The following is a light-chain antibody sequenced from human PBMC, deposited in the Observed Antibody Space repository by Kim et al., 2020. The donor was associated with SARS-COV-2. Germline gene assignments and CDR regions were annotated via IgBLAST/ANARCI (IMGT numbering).Light chain of an antibody. J-gene: IGKJ2*01. CDR1: QSVSSSY. V-gene: IGKV3-20*01. Sequence: SPGERATLSCRASQSVSSSYLAWDQQKPGQAPRLLIYGASSRATGIPDRFSGSGSGTDFTLTISRLEPEDFAVYYCQQYGSSPQYTFGQGTKLEI. CDR2: GAS. CDR3: QQYGSSPQYT.